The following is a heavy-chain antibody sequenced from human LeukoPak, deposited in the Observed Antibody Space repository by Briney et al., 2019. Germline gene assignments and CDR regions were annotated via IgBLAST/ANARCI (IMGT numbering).Heavy chain of an antibody. CDR1: GDSISSSSYY. V-gene: IGHV4-39*07. CDR3: AREYSGSYYCGSAFDI. D-gene: IGHD1-26*01. CDR2: IYYSGST. Sequence: PSETLSLTCTVSGDSISSSSYYWGWIRQPPGKGLEWIGCIYYSGSTNYNPSLKSRVTISVDTSKNQFSLKLSSVTAAHTAVYYCAREYSGSYYCGSAFDIWGQGTMVTVSS. J-gene: IGHJ3*02.